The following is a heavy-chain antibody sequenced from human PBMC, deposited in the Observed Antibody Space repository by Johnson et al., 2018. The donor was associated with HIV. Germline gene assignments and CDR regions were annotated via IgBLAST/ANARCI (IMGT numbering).Heavy chain of an antibody. D-gene: IGHD6-13*01. V-gene: IGHV3-33*01. J-gene: IGHJ3*02. CDR3: ARHKGQQYDTFDI. Sequence: QVQLVESGGGVVQPGRSLRLSCAASGFTFSSYGMHWVRQAAGKGLEWVAVIWYDGSAKYYVDSVKGRFTISRDNAKNSLYLEMKSLRAGDTAVYYCARHKGQQYDTFDIWGQGTMVTVSS. CDR1: GFTFSSYG. CDR2: IWYDGSAK.